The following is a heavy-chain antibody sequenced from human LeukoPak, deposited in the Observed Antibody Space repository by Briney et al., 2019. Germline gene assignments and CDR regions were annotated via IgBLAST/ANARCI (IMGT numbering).Heavy chain of an antibody. Sequence: ASVKVSCKASGYTFTGYYMHWVRQAPGQGLEWMGWINPNSGGTNYAQKFQGRVTMTRDTSISTAYMELSRLRSDDTAVYYCASRFGYCSSTSCSDYWGQGTLVTVSS. CDR1: GYTFTGYY. CDR3: ASRFGYCSSTSCSDY. V-gene: IGHV1-2*02. D-gene: IGHD2-2*03. CDR2: INPNSGGT. J-gene: IGHJ4*02.